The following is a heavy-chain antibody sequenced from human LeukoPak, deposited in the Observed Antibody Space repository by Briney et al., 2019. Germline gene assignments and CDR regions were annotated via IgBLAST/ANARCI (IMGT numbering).Heavy chain of an antibody. J-gene: IGHJ5*02. D-gene: IGHD2-2*01. CDR3: ARVVTPRYCSTPSCYWKGWFDP. Sequence: VKVSCKPSGGTFSRYAMSWVRQAPGQGLEWMGGIIPIFGTASFAQKFQGRVAITADESTGTAYMELSSLRSEDTAVYYCARVVTPRYCSTPSCYWKGWFDPWGQGTLVTVSS. CDR1: GGTFSRYA. V-gene: IGHV1-69*13. CDR2: IIPIFGTA.